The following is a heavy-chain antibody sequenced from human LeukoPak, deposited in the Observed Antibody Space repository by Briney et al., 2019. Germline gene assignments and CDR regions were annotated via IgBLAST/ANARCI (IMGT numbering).Heavy chain of an antibody. D-gene: IGHD6-19*01. V-gene: IGHV1-69*13. CDR2: IIPIFGTA. Sequence: GASVKVSCKASGGSFSSYAISWVRQAPGQGLEWMGGIIPIFGTANYAQKFQGRVTITADESTSTAYMELSSLRSEDTAVYYCARGSVARTGSFDYWGQGTLVTVSS. CDR1: GGSFSSYA. J-gene: IGHJ4*02. CDR3: ARGSVARTGSFDY.